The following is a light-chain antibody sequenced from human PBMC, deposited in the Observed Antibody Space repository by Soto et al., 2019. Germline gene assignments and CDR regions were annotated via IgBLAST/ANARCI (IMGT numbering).Light chain of an antibody. CDR2: GIS. CDR1: HTISSSY. V-gene: IGKV3-20*01. CDR3: QQYVTSSPRT. Sequence: EIVLTQSPGTLSLSPGEGATLSCRASHTISSSYLAWYQQKPGQAPRLLMYGISRRATGIPDRFSGSGSGTDFTLTSTRLEPEDFAVYDCQQYVTSSPRTFGQGTKVEIK. J-gene: IGKJ1*01.